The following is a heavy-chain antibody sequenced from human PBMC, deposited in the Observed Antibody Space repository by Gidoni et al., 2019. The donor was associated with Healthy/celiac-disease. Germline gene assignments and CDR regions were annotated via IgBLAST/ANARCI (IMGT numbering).Heavy chain of an antibody. CDR3: ARDAFGDF. Sequence: EVHLVESGGGLVQPGGSLRHSRAASGFIFSTYSMNWIRQAPGKGLDWVSYITSNGSPIFYADSVKGRFTISRDNAKNSLYLLMNSLRAEDTAVYYCARDAFGDFWGQGTLVTVSS. D-gene: IGHD3-16*01. CDR1: GFIFSTYS. CDR2: ITSNGSPI. J-gene: IGHJ4*02. V-gene: IGHV3-48*01.